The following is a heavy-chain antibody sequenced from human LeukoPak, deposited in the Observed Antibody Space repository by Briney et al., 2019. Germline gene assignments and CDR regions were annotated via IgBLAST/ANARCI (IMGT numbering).Heavy chain of an antibody. CDR2: ITSTSSNI. Sequence: PGGSLSLSCAASGFTFSTYSVSWVRQAPGKGLEWLSYITSTSSNIYYADSVKGRFTVSGDNAKNSLYLQMNSLRDEDTAVYYCARDLQIPQDGYTIDYWGQGTLVTVSS. CDR3: ARDLQIPQDGYTIDY. D-gene: IGHD5-24*01. V-gene: IGHV3-48*02. CDR1: GFTFSTYS. J-gene: IGHJ4*02.